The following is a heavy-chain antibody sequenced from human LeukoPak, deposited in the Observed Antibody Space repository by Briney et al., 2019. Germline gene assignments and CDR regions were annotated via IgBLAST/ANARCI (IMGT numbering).Heavy chain of an antibody. CDR1: GFTFSYYW. V-gene: IGHV3-74*01. D-gene: IGHD1-20*01. CDR3: ATRYNWNDVWAPLDS. CDR2: ISGDGSSI. J-gene: IGHJ4*02. Sequence: TGGSLRLYCAASGFTFSYYWMHWVRQAPGKGLVWVSRISGDGSSIIYADSVKGRFTISRDNAKNTLSLQMNSLRAEDTAVYYCATRYNWNDVWAPLDSWGQGTRVTVSS.